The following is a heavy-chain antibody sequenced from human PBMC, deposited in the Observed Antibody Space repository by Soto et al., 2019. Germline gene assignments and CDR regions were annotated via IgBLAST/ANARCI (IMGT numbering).Heavy chain of an antibody. D-gene: IGHD3-3*01. J-gene: IGHJ4*02. Sequence: EVQLLESGGGLVQPGGSLRLSCAASGFTFSSYAMSWVRQAPGKGLEWVSAISGSGGSTYYADSVKGRFTISRDNSKNTLYLQMNSLRAEDTAVYYCAKDYYDFWSGYYPIFDCWGQGTLVTVSS. CDR2: ISGSGGST. CDR3: AKDYYDFWSGYYPIFDC. V-gene: IGHV3-23*01. CDR1: GFTFSSYA.